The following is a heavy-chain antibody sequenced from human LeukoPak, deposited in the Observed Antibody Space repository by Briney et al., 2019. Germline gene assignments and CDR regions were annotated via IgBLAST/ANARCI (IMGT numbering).Heavy chain of an antibody. J-gene: IGHJ5*02. CDR3: ARGNGYNYGWFDP. D-gene: IGHD5-24*01. CDR1: GGSISSSSYY. V-gene: IGHV4-39*07. Sequence: PSETLSLTCTVSGGSISSSSYYWGWIRQPPGKGLEWIGSIYYSGSTYYNPSLKSRVTISVDTSKNQFSLKLSSVTAADTAVYYCARGNGYNYGWFDPWGQGTLVTVSS. CDR2: IYYSGST.